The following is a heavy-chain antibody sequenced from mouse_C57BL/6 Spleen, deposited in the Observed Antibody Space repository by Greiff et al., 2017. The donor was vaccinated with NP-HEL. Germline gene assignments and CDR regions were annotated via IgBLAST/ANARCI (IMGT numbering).Heavy chain of an antibody. CDR3: ARRGYDYDGAY. V-gene: IGHV1-81*01. Sequence: QVQLQQSGAELARPGASVKLSCKASGYTFTSYGISWVKQRTGQGLEWIGEIYPRSGNTYYNEKFKGKATLTADKSSSTAYMELRSLTSEDSAVYFCARRGYDYDGAYWGQGTLVTVSA. CDR1: GYTFTSYG. CDR2: IYPRSGNT. J-gene: IGHJ3*01. D-gene: IGHD2-4*01.